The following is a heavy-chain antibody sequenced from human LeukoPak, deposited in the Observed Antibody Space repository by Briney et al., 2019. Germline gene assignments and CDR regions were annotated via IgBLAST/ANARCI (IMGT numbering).Heavy chain of an antibody. Sequence: GGTLRLSCAASGFTFSSYNMNWVRQPPGKGLEWVSYISSSSSTIYYADSVKGRFTISRDNAKNSLYLQMDRLRAEDTAVYYCARGGRYGDLPEDYWGQGTLVTVSS. D-gene: IGHD4-17*01. CDR2: ISSSSSTI. V-gene: IGHV3-48*04. CDR3: ARGGRYGDLPEDY. CDR1: GFTFSSYN. J-gene: IGHJ4*02.